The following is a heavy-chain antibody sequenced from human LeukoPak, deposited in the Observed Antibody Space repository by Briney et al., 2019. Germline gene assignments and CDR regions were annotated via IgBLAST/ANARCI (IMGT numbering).Heavy chain of an antibody. J-gene: IGHJ3*01. CDR2: ISDDGA. CDR3: VKAAWSSGTFGVFDV. CDR1: GFTFSSYV. D-gene: IGHD6-19*01. V-gene: IGHV3-23*01. Sequence: PWGSLRLSCVASGFTFSSYVMSWVRQAPGKGLEGVSGISDDGAFDADSVKVRFRISRYKSTNTLYLQLNIRRAVDAGIYYCVKAAWSSGTFGVFDVWGQGTMVTVSS.